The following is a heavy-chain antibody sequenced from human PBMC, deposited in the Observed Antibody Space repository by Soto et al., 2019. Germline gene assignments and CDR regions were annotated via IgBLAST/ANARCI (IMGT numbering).Heavy chain of an antibody. D-gene: IGHD3-10*01. V-gene: IGHV3-30*04. CDR2: ISRDGSNK. CDR3: ARSRSGAVADSFDF. CDR1: GFTFRSYA. Sequence: GGSLRLSCAASGFTFRSYAIHWVRQAPGKGLEWVAVISRDGSNKYYVDSVKGRFTISRDNSKDTVYLQMNSLRDEDSAMFYCARSRSGAVADSFDFWGQGTLVTVSS. J-gene: IGHJ4*02.